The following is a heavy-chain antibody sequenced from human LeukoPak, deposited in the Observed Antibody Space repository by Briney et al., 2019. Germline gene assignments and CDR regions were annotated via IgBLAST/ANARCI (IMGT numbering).Heavy chain of an antibody. D-gene: IGHD3-10*01. V-gene: IGHV4-4*07. J-gene: IGHJ4*02. CDR2: IYTSGST. Sequence: SETLSLTCTVSGGSISSYYWSWIRQPAGKGLEWIGRIYTSGSTNYNPSLKSRVTMSVDTSKNQFSLKLNSVTAADTAVYYCARRSQGGYSGSGTYHFDSWGQGTLVTVSS. CDR3: ARRSQGGYSGSGTYHFDS. CDR1: GGSISSYY.